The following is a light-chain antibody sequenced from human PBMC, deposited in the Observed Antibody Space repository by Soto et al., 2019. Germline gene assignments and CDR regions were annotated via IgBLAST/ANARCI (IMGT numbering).Light chain of an antibody. J-gene: IGKJ1*01. CDR1: QSISSY. V-gene: IGKV1-39*01. CDR3: QQGSDTPLV. Sequence: DIQMTQSPSSLSASVGDRVTITCRASQSISSYLNWYQQKPGKAPNLLIYAASSLRTGVPSRFSGSGSGTDFTLTISSLQREDSATYYRQQGSDTPLVFGQGTKVEIK. CDR2: AAS.